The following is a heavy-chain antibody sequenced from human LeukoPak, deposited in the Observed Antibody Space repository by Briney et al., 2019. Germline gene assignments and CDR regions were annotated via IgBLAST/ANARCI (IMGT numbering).Heavy chain of an antibody. Sequence: SETLSLTCTVSGGSICSHYWSWIRQPPGKGLEWIGYIYYSGSTNYNPSLKSRVTISGDTSKNQFSLKLSSVTAADTAVYYCAREGPPNYDTIWGQGTMVTVSS. CDR1: GGSICSHY. J-gene: IGHJ3*02. V-gene: IGHV4-59*11. CDR2: IYYSGST. CDR3: AREGPPNYDTI. D-gene: IGHD3-9*01.